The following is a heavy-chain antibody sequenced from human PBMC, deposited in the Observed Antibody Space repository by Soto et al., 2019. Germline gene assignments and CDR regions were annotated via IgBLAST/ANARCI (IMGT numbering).Heavy chain of an antibody. CDR3: AKATPTLRYFDWSYDAFDI. CDR2: ISYDGSNK. V-gene: IGHV3-30*18. CDR1: GFTFSSYG. D-gene: IGHD3-9*01. J-gene: IGHJ3*02. Sequence: LRLSCAASGFTFSSYGMHWVRQAPGKGLEWVAVISYDGSNKYYADSVKGRFTISRDNSKNTLYLQMNSLRAEDTAVYYCAKATPTLRYFDWSYDAFDIWGQGTMVTVSS.